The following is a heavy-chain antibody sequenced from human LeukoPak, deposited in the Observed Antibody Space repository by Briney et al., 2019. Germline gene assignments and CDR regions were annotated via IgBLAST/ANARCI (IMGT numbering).Heavy chain of an antibody. CDR2: ISSNGGST. CDR3: VNTREYSGYLYDR. V-gene: IGHV3-64D*06. Sequence: GGSLRLSCSASGFPFIRYAMHXVRQAPGTGLEYVSAISSNGGSTYYADSVKGRFTISRDNSKNTLYLQMSSLRAEDTAVYYCVNTREYSGYLYDRWGQGTLVTVSS. CDR1: GFPFIRYA. J-gene: IGHJ4*02. D-gene: IGHD5-12*01.